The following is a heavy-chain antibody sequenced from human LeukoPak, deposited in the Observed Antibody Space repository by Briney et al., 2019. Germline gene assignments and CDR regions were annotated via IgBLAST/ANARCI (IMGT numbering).Heavy chain of an antibody. D-gene: IGHD5-18*01. CDR2: INPNRGGT. CDR1: GYTFTGYY. Sequence: ASVRVSCKASGYTFTGYYMHWVRQAPGQGLEWMGRINPNRGGTNYAQKFQGRVTMTRDTSISTAYMELSRLRSDDTAVYYCAREYSYGAGQDYWGQGTLVTVSS. CDR3: AREYSYGAGQDY. J-gene: IGHJ4*02. V-gene: IGHV1-2*06.